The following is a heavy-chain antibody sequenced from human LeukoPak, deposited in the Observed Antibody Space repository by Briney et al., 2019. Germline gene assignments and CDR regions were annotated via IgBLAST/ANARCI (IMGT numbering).Heavy chain of an antibody. J-gene: IGHJ5*02. Sequence: ASVKVSCKASEYTFTGYFMHWVRQAPGQGLEWMGWINANSGDTNYAQKFQGRVTMTRDTSISTAYMELSRLTSDDTAEYYCARDLYRKWFDPWGQETLVTVSS. D-gene: IGHD1-26*01. V-gene: IGHV1-2*02. CDR1: EYTFTGYF. CDR3: ARDLYRKWFDP. CDR2: INANSGDT.